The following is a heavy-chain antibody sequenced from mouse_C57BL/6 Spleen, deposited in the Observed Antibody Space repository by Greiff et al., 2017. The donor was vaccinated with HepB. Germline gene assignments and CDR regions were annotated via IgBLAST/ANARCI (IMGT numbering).Heavy chain of an antibody. CDR1: GYSFTGYY. CDR2: IYPYNGVS. CDR3: ARRDPPYYYGSTLDV. D-gene: IGHD1-1*01. V-gene: IGHV1-31*01. J-gene: IGHJ1*03. Sequence: VQLKESGPELVKPGASVKISCKASGYSFTGYYMHWVKQSHGNILDWIGYIYPYNGVSSYNQKFKGKATLTVDKSSSTAYMELRSLTSEDSAVYYCARRDPPYYYGSTLDVWGTGTTVTVSS.